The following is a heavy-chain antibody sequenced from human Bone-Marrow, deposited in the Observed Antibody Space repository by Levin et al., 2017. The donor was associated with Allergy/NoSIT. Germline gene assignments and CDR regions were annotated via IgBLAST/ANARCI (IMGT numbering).Heavy chain of an antibody. Sequence: RRRGQTAPGKGLEWMGGFDPEDGETIYAQKFQGRVTMTEDTSTDTAYMELSSLRSEDTAVYYCATSLSSSPYYDLGWFDPWGQGTLVTVSS. CDR3: ATSLSSSPYYDLGWFDP. J-gene: IGHJ5*02. D-gene: IGHD3-3*01. V-gene: IGHV1-24*01. CDR2: FDPEDGET.